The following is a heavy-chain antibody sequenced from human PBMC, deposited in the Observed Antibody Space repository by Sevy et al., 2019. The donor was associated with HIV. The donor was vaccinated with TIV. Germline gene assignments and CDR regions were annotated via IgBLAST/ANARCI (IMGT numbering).Heavy chain of an antibody. CDR3: ATMGWELRLGAGWGRAFDI. Sequence: GGSLRLSCAASGFTFSSYAMSWVRQAPGKGLEWVSAISGSGGSTYYADSVKGRFTISRDNSKNTLYVQMNSLRAEDTAVYYCATMGWELRLGAGWGRAFDIWGQGTMVTVSS. D-gene: IGHD1-26*01. J-gene: IGHJ3*02. CDR1: GFTFSSYA. CDR2: ISGSGGST. V-gene: IGHV3-23*01.